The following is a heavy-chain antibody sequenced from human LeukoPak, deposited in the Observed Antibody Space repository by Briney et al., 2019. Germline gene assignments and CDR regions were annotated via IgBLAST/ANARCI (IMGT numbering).Heavy chain of an antibody. J-gene: IGHJ4*02. V-gene: IGHV1-2*02. CDR2: INPNSGGT. Sequence: ASVKVSCKASGYTFSGFYMHWVRQAPGQGLEWMGWINPNSGGTNYAQKFQGRVTMTRDTPISTAYMELSSLRSDDTAVYYCARVPGFSRGGHFDYWGQGTLVTVSS. CDR3: ARVPGFSRGGHFDY. CDR1: GYTFSGFY. D-gene: IGHD3-10*01.